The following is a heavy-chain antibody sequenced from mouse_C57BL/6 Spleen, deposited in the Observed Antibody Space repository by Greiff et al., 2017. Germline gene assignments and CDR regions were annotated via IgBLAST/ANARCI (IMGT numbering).Heavy chain of an antibody. CDR3: ARHDYGFDY. CDR2: FSNLAYSI. J-gene: IGHJ2*01. D-gene: IGHD2-4*01. V-gene: IGHV5-15*01. Sequence: DVKLVESGGGLVQPGGSLTLSCAASGFTFSDYGMAWVRQAPRTGPAWVAFFSNLAYSIYYADTVTGRFPIAREKAKNTLKLEKSSLRSEDTAMYDWARHDYGFDYWGQGTTLTVSS. CDR1: GFTFSDYG.